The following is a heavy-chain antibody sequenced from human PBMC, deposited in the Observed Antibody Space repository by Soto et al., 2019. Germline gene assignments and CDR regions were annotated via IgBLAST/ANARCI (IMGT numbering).Heavy chain of an antibody. CDR2: IVVGSGNT. D-gene: IGHD3-10*01. J-gene: IGHJ6*02. V-gene: IGHV1-58*01. Sequence: SVKVSCKASGFTFTSSAVQWVRQARGQRLEWIGWIVVGSGNTNYAQKFQERVTITRDMSTSTAYMELSSLRSEDTAVYYCAADPPMVRGVIGYYYYGMDVWGHGTPVTVSS. CDR1: GFTFTSSA. CDR3: AADPPMVRGVIGYYYYGMDV.